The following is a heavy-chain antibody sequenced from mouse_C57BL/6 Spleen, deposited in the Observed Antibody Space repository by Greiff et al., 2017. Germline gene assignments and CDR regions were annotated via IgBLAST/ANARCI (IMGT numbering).Heavy chain of an antibody. CDR3: ERAGREPGWAY. CDR1: GYAFSSSW. V-gene: IGHV1-82*01. CDR2: IYPGDGDT. Sequence: VQLQESGPELVKPGASVKISCKASGYAFSSSWMNWVKQRPGKGLEWIGRIYPGDGDTNYNGKFKGKATLTADKSSSTAYMQLSSLTSEESAVYGGERAGREPGWAYWGQGTLGTGSA. J-gene: IGHJ3*01. D-gene: IGHD4-1*01.